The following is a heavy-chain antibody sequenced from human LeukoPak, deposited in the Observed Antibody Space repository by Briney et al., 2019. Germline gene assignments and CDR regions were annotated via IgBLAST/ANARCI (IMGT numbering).Heavy chain of an antibody. D-gene: IGHD5-18*01. J-gene: IGHJ4*02. CDR3: ARGGAGVDTAMINFDY. CDR1: GGSFSGYY. Sequence: SETLSLTCAVYGGSFSGYYWSWIRQPPGKGLEXXXXINHSGSTNCNPSLKSRVTISVDTSKNQFSLKLSSVTAADTAVYYCARGGAGVDTAMINFDYWGQGTLVTVSS. CDR2: INHSGST. V-gene: IGHV4-34*01.